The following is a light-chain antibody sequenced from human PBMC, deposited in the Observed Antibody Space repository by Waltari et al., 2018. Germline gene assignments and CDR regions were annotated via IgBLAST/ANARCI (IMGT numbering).Light chain of an antibody. CDR2: AAS. V-gene: IGKV3-15*01. J-gene: IGKJ1*01. CDR1: QSISGN. CDR3: QQYHYWPPWT. Sequence: EVLMTQSPATLSVSPGERATLSCRASQSISGNLAWDQQKPGQAPRLVIYAASTRATGIPARFSGSGSGTDFTLTITGLQSEDFAVYYCQQYHYWPPWTFGQGTTVEI.